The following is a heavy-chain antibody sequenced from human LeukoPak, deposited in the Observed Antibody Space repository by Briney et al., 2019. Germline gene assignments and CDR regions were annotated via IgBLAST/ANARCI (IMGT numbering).Heavy chain of an antibody. D-gene: IGHD3-22*01. J-gene: IGHJ4*02. V-gene: IGHV3-30*02. Sequence: GGSLRLSCAASGFTFSSYGMHWVRQAPGKGLEWVAFIRYDGSNKYYADSVKGRFTISRDNSKNTLYLQMNTLRAEDTAVYYCAKAPSAYYYDSSGPMGLDYWGQGTLVTVSS. CDR1: GFTFSSYG. CDR2: IRYDGSNK. CDR3: AKAPSAYYYDSSGPMGLDY.